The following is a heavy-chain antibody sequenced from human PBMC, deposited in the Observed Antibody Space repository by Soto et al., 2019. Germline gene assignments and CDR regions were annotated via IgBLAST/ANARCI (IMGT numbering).Heavy chain of an antibody. J-gene: IGHJ6*02. CDR2: IYSGGAI. CDR3: TRHDSNYDFWSGSPPRYGMDV. D-gene: IGHD3-3*01. Sequence: GGSLRLSCAASGFTVTSNYMSWVRQTPGKGLEWVSLIYSGGAIVYADSVMGRFTVSRDNSRNTAYLQMNSLKTEDTAVYYCTRHDSNYDFWSGSPPRYGMDVWGQGTTVTVSS. V-gene: IGHV3-66*04. CDR1: GFTVTSNY.